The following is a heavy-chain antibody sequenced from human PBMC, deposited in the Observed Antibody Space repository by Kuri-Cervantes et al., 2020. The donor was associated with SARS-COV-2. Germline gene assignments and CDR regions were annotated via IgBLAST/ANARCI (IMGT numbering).Heavy chain of an antibody. CDR1: GFTFSSYS. V-gene: IGHV3-21*04. CDR3: AKLGSRRHYED. J-gene: IGHJ4*02. D-gene: IGHD4-17*01. Sequence: ETLSLTCAASGFTFSSYSMNWVRQAPGKGLEWVSSISSSSSYIYYADSVKGRSTISRDNAKNSLYLQMNSLRAEDTAVYYCAKLGSRRHYEDWGQGTLVTVSS. CDR2: ISSSSSYI.